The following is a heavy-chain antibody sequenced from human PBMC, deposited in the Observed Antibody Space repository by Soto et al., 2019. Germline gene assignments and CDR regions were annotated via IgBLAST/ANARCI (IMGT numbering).Heavy chain of an antibody. Sequence: EVQLVESGGGLVQPGGSLRLSCAASGFMFSAYEMNWVRQAPGKGLEWVANIKQDGSEKWYVGSVKGRFTISRDTAKNSRYLQMNSLRDEDTAVYFCATGGKWLDFEYWGQGTLVTVSS. J-gene: IGHJ4*02. CDR1: GFMFSAYE. CDR3: ATGGKWLDFEY. V-gene: IGHV3-7*05. D-gene: IGHD6-19*01. CDR2: IKQDGSEK.